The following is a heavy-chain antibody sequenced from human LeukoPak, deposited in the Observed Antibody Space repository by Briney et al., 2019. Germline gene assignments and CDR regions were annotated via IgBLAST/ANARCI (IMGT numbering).Heavy chain of an antibody. Sequence: ASVKVSCKASGGTFSSYAISWVRQAPGQGLEWMGGINPIFGTANYAQKFQGRLTITADESTSTAYMELSSLRSEDTAVYYCARDGEYYDFWSGYYMEATANPSYYYYYMDVWGKGTTVTVSS. D-gene: IGHD3-3*01. CDR1: GGTFSSYA. CDR3: ARDGEYYDFWSGYYMEATANPSYYYYYMDV. CDR2: INPIFGTA. J-gene: IGHJ6*03. V-gene: IGHV1-69*13.